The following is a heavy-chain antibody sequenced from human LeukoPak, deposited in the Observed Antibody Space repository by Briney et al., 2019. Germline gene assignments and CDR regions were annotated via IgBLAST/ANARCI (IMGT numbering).Heavy chain of an antibody. V-gene: IGHV1-69*05. CDR3: ARVGYSGYDADFDY. Sequence: GIIPIFGTSNYAQKFQGRVTITTDESTSTAYMELSSPRSEDTAVYYCARVGYSGYDADFDYWGQGTLVTVSS. J-gene: IGHJ4*02. CDR2: IIPIFGTS. D-gene: IGHD5-12*01.